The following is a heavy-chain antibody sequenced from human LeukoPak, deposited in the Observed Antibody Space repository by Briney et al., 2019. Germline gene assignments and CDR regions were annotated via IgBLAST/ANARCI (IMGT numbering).Heavy chain of an antibody. CDR2: INHSGST. Sequence: PSETLSLTCAVYGGSFSGDYWSWIRQPPGKGLEWIGEINHSGSTNYNPSLKSRVTISVDTSKNQFSLKLSSVTAADTAVYYCAGSKVNKSVVVKGMAFDYWGQGTLVTVAS. J-gene: IGHJ4*02. CDR3: AGSKVNKSVVVKGMAFDY. V-gene: IGHV4-34*01. CDR1: GGSFSGDY. D-gene: IGHD3-22*01.